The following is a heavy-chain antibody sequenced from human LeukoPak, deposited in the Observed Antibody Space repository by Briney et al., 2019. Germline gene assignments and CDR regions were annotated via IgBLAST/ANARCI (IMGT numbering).Heavy chain of an antibody. J-gene: IGHJ4*02. V-gene: IGHV1-18*01. CDR3: ARGPGPYYDFWSGYPY. CDR2: ISAYNGNT. Sequence: ASVKVSCKASGYTFTSHGISWVRQAPGQGLEWMGWISAYNGNTNYAQKLQGRVTMTTDTSTSTAYMELRSLRSDDTAVYYCARGPGPYYDFWSGYPYWGQGTLVTVSS. CDR1: GYTFTSHG. D-gene: IGHD3-3*01.